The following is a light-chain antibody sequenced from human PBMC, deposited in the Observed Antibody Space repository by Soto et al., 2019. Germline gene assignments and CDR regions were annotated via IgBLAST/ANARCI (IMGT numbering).Light chain of an antibody. J-gene: IGKJ2*01. CDR3: LQHSDYPFT. Sequence: EIVMTQSPATLSVSPGERATLSCRASQTVSINLAWYQQKPGQAPRLLIFDASTRATGIPARFSGSGSGTEFTLTISSLQSEDFATYYCLQHSDYPFTFGQGTRLEI. CDR1: QTVSIN. CDR2: DAS. V-gene: IGKV3-15*01.